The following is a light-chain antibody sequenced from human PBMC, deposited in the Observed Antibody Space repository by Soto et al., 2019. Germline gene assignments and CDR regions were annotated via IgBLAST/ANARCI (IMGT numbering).Light chain of an antibody. Sequence: IQMSKSPSNLSGSVGDRVTITCRASQTISSWLAWYQQKPGKAPKLLIYKASTLKSGVPSRFSGSGSGTEFTLTISSLQPDDFATYYCQHYNSYSEAFGQGTKV. CDR1: QTISSW. V-gene: IGKV1-5*03. J-gene: IGKJ1*01. CDR2: KAS. CDR3: QHYNSYSEA.